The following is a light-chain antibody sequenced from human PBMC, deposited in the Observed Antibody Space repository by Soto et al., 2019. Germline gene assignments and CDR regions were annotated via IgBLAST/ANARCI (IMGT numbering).Light chain of an antibody. J-gene: IGKJ1*01. CDR3: QQYNSYSGT. CDR1: QSISSW. Sequence: DIQMTQSPSTRSASVGDRVTITCRASQSISSWLAWDQQKPGKAPKLLICKASSLESGVPSRFSGSGSGTEFTLTISSLQPDDFATYYCQQYNSYSGTFGQGTKVDIK. V-gene: IGKV1-5*03. CDR2: KAS.